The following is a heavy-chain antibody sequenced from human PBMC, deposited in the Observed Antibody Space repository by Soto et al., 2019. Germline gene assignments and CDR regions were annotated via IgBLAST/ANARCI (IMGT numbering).Heavy chain of an antibody. CDR1: EFTFSDYY. J-gene: IGHJ5*02. CDR3: AREIRVSSGGITVGWFDP. V-gene: IGHV3-11*01. D-gene: IGHD6-19*01. CDR2: ISSSGSTI. Sequence: PGGPLKLSCPASEFTFSDYYRSCIRQAPGKGLEWVSYISSSGSTIYYADSVKGRFTISRDNAKNSLYLQMNSLRAEDTAVYYCAREIRVSSGGITVGWFDPWGQGTLVTVSS.